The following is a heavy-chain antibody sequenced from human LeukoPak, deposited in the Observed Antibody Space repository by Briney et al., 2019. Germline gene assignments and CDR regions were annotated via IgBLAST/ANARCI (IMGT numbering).Heavy chain of an antibody. J-gene: IGHJ4*02. CDR1: GGSISSYY. CDR3: TRDRELGY. D-gene: IGHD1-1*01. CDR2: SYHRGST. Sequence: PSETLSLTCTVPGGSISSYYWGWIRQSPGKGLEWIGWSYHRGSTSYNPSLKSRVAISVDTSKNQFSLKLTSVTAADTAVYYCTRDRELGYWGPGTLVIVSS. V-gene: IGHV4-59*01.